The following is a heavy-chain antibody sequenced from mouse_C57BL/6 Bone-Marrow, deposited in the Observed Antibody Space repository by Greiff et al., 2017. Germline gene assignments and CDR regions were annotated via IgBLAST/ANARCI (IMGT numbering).Heavy chain of an antibody. CDR3: AREPSTTVVAGYFDY. J-gene: IGHJ2*01. D-gene: IGHD1-1*01. CDR1: GYTFTSYW. Sequence: QVQLQQPGAELVRPGSSVKLSCKASGYTFTSYWMHWVKQRPIQGLEWIGNIDPSDSETHYNQKFKDKATLTVDKSSSTAYMQLSSLTSEDSAVYYCAREPSTTVVAGYFDYWGQGTTLTVSS. CDR2: IDPSDSET. V-gene: IGHV1-52*01.